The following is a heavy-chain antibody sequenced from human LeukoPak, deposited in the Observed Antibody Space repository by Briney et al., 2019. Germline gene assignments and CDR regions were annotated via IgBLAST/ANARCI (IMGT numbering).Heavy chain of an antibody. CDR2: IYYSGST. J-gene: IGHJ4*02. CDR3: ARDRGGSGNFDY. D-gene: IGHD3-10*01. CDR1: GGSISSYY. V-gene: IGHV4-59*06. Sequence: SETLSLTCTVSGGSISSYYWSWIRQHPGKGLEWIGYIYYSGSTYYNPSLKSRVTISIDTSKNQFSLKLSSVTAADTAVYYCARDRGGSGNFDYWGQGTLVTVSS.